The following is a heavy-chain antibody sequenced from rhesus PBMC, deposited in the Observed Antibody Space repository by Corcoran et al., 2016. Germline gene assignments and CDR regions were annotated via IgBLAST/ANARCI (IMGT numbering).Heavy chain of an antibody. Sequence: QVQLQESGPGLVKPSETLSLTCTVSGASISSNWWTWIRQPPGKGLEWIGGIDGNSGRPNSNPSLKSRVTISKDTSKNHFSRKLSSVTAADTAVYYCAREKDDYWGQGVLVTVSS. CDR1: GASISSNW. CDR3: AREKDDY. CDR2: IDGNSGRP. V-gene: IGHV4-80*01. J-gene: IGHJ4*01.